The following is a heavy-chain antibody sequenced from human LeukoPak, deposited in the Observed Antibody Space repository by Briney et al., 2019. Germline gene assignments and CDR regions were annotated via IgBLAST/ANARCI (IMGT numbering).Heavy chain of an antibody. V-gene: IGHV5-51*01. CDR2: IYPGDSDT. J-gene: IGHJ4*02. Sequence: GESLKISCKGSGYSFTSYWIGWVRQMPGKGLEWMGIIYPGDSDTRYSPSFQGQVTISADKSISTAYLQWSSLKASDTAMYYCARSFRGYYDSSGYYFDYWGQGTLVTVSS. D-gene: IGHD3-22*01. CDR1: GYSFTSYW. CDR3: ARSFRGYYDSSGYYFDY.